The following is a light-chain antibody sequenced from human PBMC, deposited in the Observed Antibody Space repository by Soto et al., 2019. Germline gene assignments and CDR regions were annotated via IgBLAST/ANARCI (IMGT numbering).Light chain of an antibody. V-gene: IGLV1-44*01. CDR2: SNN. CDR3: ATWDDSLNGVV. J-gene: IGLJ2*01. Sequence: QSVLTQPPSASRTPGQRVTISCSGSSSNIGRHGVNWYQHLPGAAPKLLIYSNNQRPSGVPDRFSGSTSGTSVSLTISGLQSEDEADYYCATWDDSLNGVVFGGGTQLTVL. CDR1: SSNIGRHG.